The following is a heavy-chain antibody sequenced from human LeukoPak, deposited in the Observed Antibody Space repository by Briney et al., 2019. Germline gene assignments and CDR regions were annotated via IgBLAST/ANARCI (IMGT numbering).Heavy chain of an antibody. CDR1: GGTFSSYA. D-gene: IGHD2-21*01. Sequence: ASVKVSCKASGGTFSSYAISWVRQAPGQGLEWMGGIIPVFGTANYAQKFQGRVTITADESTSTAYMELSSLRSEDTAVYYCWGGGWKKPFDYWGQGTLVTVSS. CDR3: WGGGWKKPFDY. V-gene: IGHV1-69*13. CDR2: IIPVFGTA. J-gene: IGHJ4*02.